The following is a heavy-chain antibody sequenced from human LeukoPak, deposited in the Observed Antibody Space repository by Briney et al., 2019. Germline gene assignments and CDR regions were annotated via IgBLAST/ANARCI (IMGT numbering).Heavy chain of an antibody. V-gene: IGHV4-4*07. CDR3: ARDGVENSSRYPLDS. Sequence: ETVSLTCTVSGASISSYYWSWVGQPAREGLEWIGRIYASGSTNYKPSLKSRVTMSVDTSKNQFSLKLTSVTAADTAVYYCARDGVENSSRYPLDSWGQGTMVTVSS. J-gene: IGHJ4*02. CDR1: GASISSYY. CDR2: IYASGST. D-gene: IGHD6-13*01.